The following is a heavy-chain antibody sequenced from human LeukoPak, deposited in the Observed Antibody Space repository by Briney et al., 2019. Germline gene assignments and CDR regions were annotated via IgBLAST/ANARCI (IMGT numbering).Heavy chain of an antibody. Sequence: PGRSLRLSCAASGFTFNIYAMHWVRQAPGKGLEWVAVTSHDGGIKFYADSVKGRFTISRDNSKNTLYLQMNSLRAEDTAVYYCAKDGIHYYDSSGYPLLGAYYFDYWGQGTLVTVSS. CDR2: TSHDGGIK. CDR3: AKDGIHYYDSSGYPLLGAYYFDY. CDR1: GFTFNIYA. D-gene: IGHD3-22*01. J-gene: IGHJ4*02. V-gene: IGHV3-30-3*01.